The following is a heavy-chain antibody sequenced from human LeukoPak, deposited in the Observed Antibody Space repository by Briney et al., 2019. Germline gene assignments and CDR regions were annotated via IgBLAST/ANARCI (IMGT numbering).Heavy chain of an antibody. CDR2: TYCRSKWYN. CDR3: ARGGQGDGYSADEAFDF. V-gene: IGHV6-1*01. CDR1: GDSFSSNSSA. Sequence: SQTLSLTCAISGDSFSSNSSACNWIRQSPSRGLEWLGRTYCRSKWYNDYAVSVKSRITINPDTSKNQFSLQLNSVTPEDTAVYYCARGGQGDGYSADEAFDFWGQGTMVTVSS. J-gene: IGHJ3*01. D-gene: IGHD5-24*01.